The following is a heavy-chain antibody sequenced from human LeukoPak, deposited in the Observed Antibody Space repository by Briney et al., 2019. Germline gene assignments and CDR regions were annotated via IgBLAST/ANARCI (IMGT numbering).Heavy chain of an antibody. V-gene: IGHV1-18*01. CDR2: ISAYNGNT. Sequence: ASVKVSCKASGYTFTSYGISWVRQAPGQGLEWMGWISAYNGNTNYAQKLQGRVTMTTDTSTSTAYMGLRSLRSDDTAVYYCARDYGDYVPTWFDPWGQGTLVTVSS. J-gene: IGHJ5*02. D-gene: IGHD4-17*01. CDR1: GYTFTSYG. CDR3: ARDYGDYVPTWFDP.